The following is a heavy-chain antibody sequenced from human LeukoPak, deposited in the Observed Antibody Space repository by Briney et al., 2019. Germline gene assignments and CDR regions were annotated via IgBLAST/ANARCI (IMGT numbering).Heavy chain of an antibody. V-gene: IGHV4-59*01. Sequence: PSETLSLTCTVSGGPISGYYWSWIRQPPGKGLEWIGYIYYSGSTNYNPSLKSRVTISVDTSKNQFSPKLSSVTAADTAVYYCAREVGRLHLHETHFDYWGQGTLVTVST. CDR1: GGPISGYY. CDR2: IYYSGST. CDR3: AREVGRLHLHETHFDY. D-gene: IGHD3-16*01. J-gene: IGHJ4*02.